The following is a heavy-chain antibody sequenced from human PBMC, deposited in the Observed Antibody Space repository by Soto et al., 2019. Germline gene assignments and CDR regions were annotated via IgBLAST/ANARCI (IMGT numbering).Heavy chain of an antibody. CDR3: ARVDSSGYYYVSPAFDY. D-gene: IGHD3-22*01. J-gene: IGHJ4*02. CDR1: GFTFSSYW. Sequence: GGSLRLSCAASGFTFSSYWMHWVRQAPGKGLVWVSRINSDGSSTSYADSVKGRFTISRDNAKNTLYLQMNSLRAEDTAVYYCARVDSSGYYYVSPAFDYWGQGTLVTVSS. CDR2: INSDGSST. V-gene: IGHV3-74*01.